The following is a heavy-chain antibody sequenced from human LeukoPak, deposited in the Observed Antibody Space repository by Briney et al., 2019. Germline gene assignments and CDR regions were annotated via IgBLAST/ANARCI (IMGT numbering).Heavy chain of an antibody. D-gene: IGHD5-18*01. CDR3: AKALYSYGPPEDY. J-gene: IGHJ4*02. Sequence: PGVSLGLSCAASGFTFDDYAMHWVRQAPGKGLEWVSLISWDGGSTYYADSVKGRFTISRDNSKNSLYLQMNSLRAEDTALYYCAKALYSYGPPEDYWGQGTLVTVSS. CDR1: GFTFDDYA. V-gene: IGHV3-43D*03. CDR2: ISWDGGST.